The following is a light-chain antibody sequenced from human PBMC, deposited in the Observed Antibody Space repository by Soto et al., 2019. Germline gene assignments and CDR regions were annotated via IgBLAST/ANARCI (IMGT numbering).Light chain of an antibody. V-gene: IGLV2-14*01. CDR2: EVS. Sequence: QSVRTQPAYVAGSPGQSITISCTGTSSDVGGYNYVSWYQQHPGKAPKLMIYEVSNRPSGVSNRFSGSKSGNTASLTISGLQAEDEADYYCSSYTSSSTYVFGTGTKVTVL. CDR1: SSDVGGYNY. J-gene: IGLJ1*01. CDR3: SSYTSSSTYV.